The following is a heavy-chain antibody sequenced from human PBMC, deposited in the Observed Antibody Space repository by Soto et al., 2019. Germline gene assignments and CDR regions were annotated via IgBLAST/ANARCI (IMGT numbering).Heavy chain of an antibody. CDR3: ARDFSEAMVLFADY. CDR1: GFTFSSYA. J-gene: IGHJ4*02. D-gene: IGHD5-18*01. CDR2: ISYDGSNK. Sequence: QVQLVESGGGVVQPGRSLRLSCAASGFTFSSYAMHWVRQAPGKGLEWVAVISYDGSNKYYADSVKGRFTISRDNSKNALYLQMNSLRAEDTAVYYCARDFSEAMVLFADYWGQGTLVTVSS. V-gene: IGHV3-30-3*01.